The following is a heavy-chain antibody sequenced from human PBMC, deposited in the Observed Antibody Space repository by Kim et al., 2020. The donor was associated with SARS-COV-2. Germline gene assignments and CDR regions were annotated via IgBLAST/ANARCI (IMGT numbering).Heavy chain of an antibody. D-gene: IGHD3-3*01. CDR3: ARVPPLGYDFWSGYSWYFDL. J-gene: IGHJ2*01. Sequence: RVTISVDTSKNQFSLKLSSVTAADTAVYYCARVPPLGYDFWSGYSWYFDLWGRGTLVTVSS. V-gene: IGHV4-59*01.